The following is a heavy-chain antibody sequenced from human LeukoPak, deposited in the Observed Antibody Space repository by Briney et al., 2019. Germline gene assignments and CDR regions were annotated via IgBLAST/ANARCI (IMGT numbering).Heavy chain of an antibody. J-gene: IGHJ3*02. CDR1: GGSITTSRYY. V-gene: IGHV4-39*01. CDR2: IYYSGST. D-gene: IGHD3-22*01. CDR3: ARHQYYDSSGYYSAFDI. Sequence: SETLSLTCTVSGGSITTSRYYWGWIRQPPGKGLEWIGSIYYSGSTYYNPSLKSRVTISVDTSKNQFSLKLSSVTAADTAVYYCARHQYYDSSGYYSAFDIWGQGTMVTVSS.